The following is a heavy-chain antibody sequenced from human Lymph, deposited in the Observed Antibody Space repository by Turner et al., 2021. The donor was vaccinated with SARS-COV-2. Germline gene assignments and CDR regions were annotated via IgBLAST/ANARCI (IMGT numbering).Heavy chain of an antibody. J-gene: IGHJ6*02. V-gene: IGHV3-7*03. CDR3: ARVGVRFEWSDGYHYYYAMDV. CDR2: IKQDGSEK. Sequence: EVQLVDSGGGLVQPGWSLRLSCAASGFTFRSYWMSWVRQAPGKGLEWVANIKQDGSEKYYVDSVKGRFTISRDNAKNSLYLQMNSLRADDTAVYFCARVGVRFEWSDGYHYYYAMDVWGQGTTVTVSS. CDR1: GFTFRSYW. D-gene: IGHD3-3*01.